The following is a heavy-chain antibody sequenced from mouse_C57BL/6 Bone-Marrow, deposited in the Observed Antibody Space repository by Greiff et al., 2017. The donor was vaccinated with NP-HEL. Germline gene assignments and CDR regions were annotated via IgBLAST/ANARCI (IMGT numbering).Heavy chain of an antibody. CDR1: GYTFTSYW. CDR3: TRKTIYYGYGGFAY. Sequence: VQLQQSGTVLARPGASVKMSCKTSGYTFTSYWMHWVKQRPGQGLEWIGAIYPGNSDTSYNQKFKGKAKLTAVTSASTAYMELSSLTNEDSAVYYCTRKTIYYGYGGFAYWGKGTLVTVSA. D-gene: IGHD2-2*01. J-gene: IGHJ3*01. CDR2: IYPGNSDT. V-gene: IGHV1-5*01.